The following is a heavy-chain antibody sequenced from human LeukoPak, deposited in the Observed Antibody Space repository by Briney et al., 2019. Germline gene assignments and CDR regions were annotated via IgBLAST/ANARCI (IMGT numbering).Heavy chain of an antibody. Sequence: MPSETLSLTCTVSGGSISSSSYYWGWIRQPPGKGLEWIGSIYYSGSTYYNPSLKSRVTISVDTSKNQFSLKLSSVTAADTAVYYCAREPFGSSYYFNYWGQGTLVTVSS. J-gene: IGHJ4*02. CDR2: IYYSGST. CDR3: AREPFGSSYYFNY. CDR1: GGSISSSSYY. D-gene: IGHD6-19*01. V-gene: IGHV4-39*07.